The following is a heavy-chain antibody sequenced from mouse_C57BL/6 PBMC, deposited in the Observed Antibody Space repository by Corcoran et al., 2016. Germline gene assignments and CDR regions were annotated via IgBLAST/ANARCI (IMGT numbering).Heavy chain of an antibody. CDR3: ARIYDGYYHDY. V-gene: IGHV1-81*01. CDR1: GYTFTSYG. Sequence: QVQLQQSGAELARPGASVKLSCKASGYTFTSYGISWVKQRTGQGLEWIGEIYPRSGNTYYNEKFKGKATLTADKSSSTAYMELRSLTSEDSAVYFCARIYDGYYHDYWGQGTTLTVSS. J-gene: IGHJ2*01. D-gene: IGHD2-3*01. CDR2: IYPRSGNT.